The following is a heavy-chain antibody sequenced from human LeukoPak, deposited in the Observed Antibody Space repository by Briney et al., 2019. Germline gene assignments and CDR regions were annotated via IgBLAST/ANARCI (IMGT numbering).Heavy chain of an antibody. V-gene: IGHV3-30*02. CDR1: GFTFSSYG. Sequence: GGSLRLSCAASGFTFSSYGMHWVRQAPGKGLEWVAFIRYDGSNKYYADSVKGRFTISRDNSNNTLYLQMNSLRAEDTAVYYCAKDHYYGSGVGGNWFDPWGQGTLVTVSS. D-gene: IGHD3-10*01. J-gene: IGHJ5*02. CDR2: IRYDGSNK. CDR3: AKDHYYGSGVGGNWFDP.